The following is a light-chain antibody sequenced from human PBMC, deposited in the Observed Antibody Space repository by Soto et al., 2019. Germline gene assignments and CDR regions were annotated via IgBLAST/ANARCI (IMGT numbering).Light chain of an antibody. J-gene: IGLJ1*01. CDR3: AAWDDSLAGRI. Sequence: QSVLTQPPSASGTPGQRVTISCSGSNSNIGSNTVNWYQQLPGTAPKLLIYSNNQRPSGVPDRSSGSKSGTSASLAISGLQSEDEADYYCAAWDDSLAGRIFGTGTKLTVL. CDR1: NSNIGSNT. V-gene: IGLV1-44*01. CDR2: SNN.